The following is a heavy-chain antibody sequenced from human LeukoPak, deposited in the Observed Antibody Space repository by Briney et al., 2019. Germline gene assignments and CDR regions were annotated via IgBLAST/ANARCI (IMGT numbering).Heavy chain of an antibody. CDR3: ARDPILAY. J-gene: IGHJ4*02. CDR2: IYHSGST. D-gene: IGHD3-3*01. V-gene: IGHV4-30-2*01. Sequence: SQTLSLTCAVSGGSISSGGYSWSWIRQPPGKGLEWIGYIYHSGSTYYNPSLKSRVTISVDTSKNQFSLKLSSVTAADTAVYYCARDPILAYWGQGTLVTVSS. CDR1: GGSISSGGYS.